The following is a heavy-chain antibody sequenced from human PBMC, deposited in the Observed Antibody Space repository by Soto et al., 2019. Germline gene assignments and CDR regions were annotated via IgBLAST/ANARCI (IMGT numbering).Heavy chain of an antibody. CDR1: GFSVSSNY. CDR2: LYSGGAT. Sequence: VRLVESGGGLVQPGGSLRLSCAASGFSVSSNYMTWVRQAPGKGLEWVSLLYSGGATHYAASVKGRFTFSSDSSQNALFLQMNSLRIEDTATYYCVRGRYGSEIHWGQGTKVTVSS. V-gene: IGHV3-53*04. J-gene: IGHJ4*02. D-gene: IGHD3-10*01. CDR3: VRGRYGSEIH.